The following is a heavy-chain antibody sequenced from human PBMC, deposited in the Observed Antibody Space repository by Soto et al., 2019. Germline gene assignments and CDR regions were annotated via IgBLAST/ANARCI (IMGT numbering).Heavy chain of an antibody. J-gene: IGHJ6*02. V-gene: IGHV1-46*01. CDR1: GYTFTSYY. Sequence: QVQLVQSGAEVKKPWASVKVYCKASGYTFTSYYMHWVRQAPGQGLEWMGIINPSGGSTSYAQKFQGRVTMTRDTSTRTVYMELSSLRSENTAVYYCVSHQQYYDFWSRYFQACMDLCGQGPTVTVS. D-gene: IGHD3-3*01. CDR2: INPSGGST. CDR3: VSHQQYYDFWSRYFQACMDL.